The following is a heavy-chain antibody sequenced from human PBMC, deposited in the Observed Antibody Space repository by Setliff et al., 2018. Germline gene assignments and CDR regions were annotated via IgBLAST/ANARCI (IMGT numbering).Heavy chain of an antibody. CDR1: GYSISDSA. V-gene: IGHV1-18*01. J-gene: IGHJ3*02. CDR2: ITPVIDT. Sequence: GASVKVSCKASGYSISDSAVNWVRQAPGQGLEWMGRITPVIDTKSAQKFRGRVTMTTDISTSTVYMELRTLRSDDTAVYYCARRPIALAGYRKGAFDIWGQGTMVTVSS. CDR3: ARRPIALAGYRKGAFDI. D-gene: IGHD6-19*01.